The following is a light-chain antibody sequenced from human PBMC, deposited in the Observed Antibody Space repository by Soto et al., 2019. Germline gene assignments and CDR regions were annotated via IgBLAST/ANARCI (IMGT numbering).Light chain of an antibody. J-gene: IGKJ1*01. CDR2: GAS. CDR1: QSVSSNH. CDR3: QQYGRTGT. Sequence: EIVLTQSPGTLSLAPGERATLSCRASQSVSSNHLAWYQQKPGQSPRLLIYGASNRPTGIPDSLSGSGSGTDFTLTISRLEPEDFAVYYCQQYGRTGTFGQGTKVEIK. V-gene: IGKV3-20*01.